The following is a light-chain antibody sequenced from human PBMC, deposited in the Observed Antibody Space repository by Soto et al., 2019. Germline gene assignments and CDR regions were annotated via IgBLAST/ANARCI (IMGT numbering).Light chain of an antibody. CDR1: QGISSY. Sequence: AIRMTQSPSSFSESTGDRVTITCRASQGISSYLAWYQQKPGKAPKLLIYAASTLQSGVPSRFSGSGSGTDFTLTISCLQSEDFATYYCQQYYSYLPTFGQGTKVEIK. V-gene: IGKV1-8*01. CDR3: QQYYSYLPT. CDR2: AAS. J-gene: IGKJ1*01.